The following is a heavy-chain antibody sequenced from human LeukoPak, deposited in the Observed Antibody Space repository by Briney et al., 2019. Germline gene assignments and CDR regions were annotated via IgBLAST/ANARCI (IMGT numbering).Heavy chain of an antibody. CDR1: GYTFSNYG. CDR2: ITAYNGNR. V-gene: IGHV1-18*01. CDR3: ARDNDKVVDH. J-gene: IGHJ4*01. D-gene: IGHD1-1*01. Sequence: GASVKVSCKTSGYTFSNYGISWVRQAPGRGLEWMGWITAYNGNRLYAQRFQGRITLTTDTSTSTSYMELRSPEYDDTAIYYCARDNDKVVDHWGQGTLVTVSS.